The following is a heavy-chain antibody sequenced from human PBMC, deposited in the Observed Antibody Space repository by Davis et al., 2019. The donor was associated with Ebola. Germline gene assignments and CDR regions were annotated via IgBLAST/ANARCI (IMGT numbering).Heavy chain of an antibody. V-gene: IGHV3-30-3*01. D-gene: IGHD3-3*01. CDR3: ATEGGVIYDAFDI. CDR1: GFTFSNCA. CDR2: ISYDGSTE. Sequence: PGGSLRLSCAASGFTFSNCAMHWVRQAPGKGLEWVAFISYDGSTEFYADSVRGRFTISRDNSKNTLYLQMNSLRVEDTAVYYCATEGGVIYDAFDIWGQGTMVTVSS. J-gene: IGHJ3*02.